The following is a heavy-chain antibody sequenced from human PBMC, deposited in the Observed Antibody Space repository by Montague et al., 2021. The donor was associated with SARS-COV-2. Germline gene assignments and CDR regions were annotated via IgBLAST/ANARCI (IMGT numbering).Heavy chain of an antibody. CDR2: INHSGST. Sequence: SETLSLTCTVYGGSISGYYWSWTRQPPGKGLEWIGEINHSGSTNYNPSLKSRVTISVDTSKNQFSLKLSSVTAADTAVYYCARARYDGSGASLGMDVWGQGTTVTVSS. J-gene: IGHJ6*02. CDR3: ARARYDGSGASLGMDV. CDR1: GGSISGYY. D-gene: IGHD3-10*01. V-gene: IGHV4-34*01.